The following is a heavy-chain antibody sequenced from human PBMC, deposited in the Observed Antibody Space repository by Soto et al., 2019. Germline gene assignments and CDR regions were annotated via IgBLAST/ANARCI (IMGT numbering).Heavy chain of an antibody. Sequence: QVQLQESGPGLVKPSQTLSLTCTVSGGSISSGGYYWSWIRQHPGKGLEWIGYIYYSGSTYYNPSLKSRATISVDTAKYQFALKLSSVTAADTAVYYCARDRAGALYFDFWGQGTLVTVSS. J-gene: IGHJ4*02. D-gene: IGHD6-13*01. CDR3: ARDRAGALYFDF. CDR2: IYYSGST. CDR1: GGSISSGGYY. V-gene: IGHV4-31*03.